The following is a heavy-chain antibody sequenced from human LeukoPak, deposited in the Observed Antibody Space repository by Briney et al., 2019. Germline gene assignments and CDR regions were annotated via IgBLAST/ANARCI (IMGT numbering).Heavy chain of an antibody. CDR1: GYTFTSYD. Sequence: ASVKVSCKASGYTFTSYDINWVRQATGQGLEWMGWMNPNSGNTGYAQKFQGRVTMTRNTSISTAYMELSSLRSEDMAVYYCARGMWQGQLVDYWGQGTLVTVSS. V-gene: IGHV1-8*01. CDR2: MNPNSGNT. D-gene: IGHD6-6*01. J-gene: IGHJ4*02. CDR3: ARGMWQGQLVDY.